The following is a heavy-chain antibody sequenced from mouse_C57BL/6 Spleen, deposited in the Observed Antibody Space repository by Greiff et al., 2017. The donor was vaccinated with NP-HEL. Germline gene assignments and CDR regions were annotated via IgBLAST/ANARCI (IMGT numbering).Heavy chain of an antibody. J-gene: IGHJ3*01. CDR3: ASRGIYYNYFAY. D-gene: IGHD2-4*01. CDR1: GYAFSSSW. CDR2: IYPGDGDT. V-gene: IGHV1-82*01. Sequence: QVQLQQSGPELVKPGASVKISCKASGYAFSSSWMNWVKQRPGKGLEWIGRIYPGDGDTNYNGKFKGKATLTADKSSSTAYMQLSSLTSEDSAVYFCASRGIYYNYFAYWGQGTLVTVSA.